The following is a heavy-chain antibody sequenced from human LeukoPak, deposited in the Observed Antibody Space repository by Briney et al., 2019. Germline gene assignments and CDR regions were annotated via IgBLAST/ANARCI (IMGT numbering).Heavy chain of an antibody. D-gene: IGHD5-12*01. CDR1: GFTFSSYG. CDR2: ISYDGSNK. CDR3: AKARYSGYDTRGVVDY. J-gene: IGHJ4*02. V-gene: IGHV3-30*18. Sequence: GGSVRLSCAASGFTFSSYGMHGVRQAPGKGLEWVAVISYDGSNKYYADSVKGRFTISRDNAKNTLYLQMNSLRAEDTAVYYCAKARYSGYDTRGVVDYWGQGTLVTVSS.